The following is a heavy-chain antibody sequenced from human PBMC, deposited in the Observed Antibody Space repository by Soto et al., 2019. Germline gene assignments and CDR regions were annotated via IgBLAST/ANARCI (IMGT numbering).Heavy chain of an antibody. CDR1: GFTFGDYA. J-gene: IGHJ6*03. Sequence: GGSLRLSCSASGFTFGDYAMNWFRQAPGKGLEWVGFIRSKVYGGTTEYAASVKGRFTISRDDSKSIAYLQMNSLKTEDTAVYYCTRDGHDYYGSGNYYYPYMDVWGKGTTVTVSS. CDR3: TRDGHDYYGSGNYYYPYMDV. V-gene: IGHV3-49*03. CDR2: IRSKVYGGTT. D-gene: IGHD3-10*01.